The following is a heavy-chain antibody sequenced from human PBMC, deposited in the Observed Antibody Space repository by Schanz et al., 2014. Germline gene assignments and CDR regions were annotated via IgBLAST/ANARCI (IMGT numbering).Heavy chain of an antibody. D-gene: IGHD6-19*01. V-gene: IGHV1-18*01. CDR1: GYTFSDYG. J-gene: IGHJ4*02. CDR3: ARGGYSSGWYDRDIAHFDY. CDR2: MNPNSGNT. Sequence: QVQLVQSGDEVKKPGASVKVSCKTSGYTFSDYGITWVRQAPGQGLEWMGWMNPNSGNTNYAQKLQGRVTMTTDTSTSTAYMELRSLRSDDTAVYYCARGGYSSGWYDRDIAHFDYWGQGTLVTVSS.